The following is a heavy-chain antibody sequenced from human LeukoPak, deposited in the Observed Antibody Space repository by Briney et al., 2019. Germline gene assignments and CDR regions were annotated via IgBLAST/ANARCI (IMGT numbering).Heavy chain of an antibody. J-gene: IGHJ1*01. D-gene: IGHD4-17*01. V-gene: IGHV4-38-2*02. Sequence: PSETLSLTCAVSGYSISSGYYWGWIRQPPGKGLEWIGSIYHSGSTYYSPSLKSRVTISVDTSKNQFSLKLSSVTAADTAVYYCAREVGYGGYSYFQHWGQGTLVTVSS. CDR2: IYHSGST. CDR3: AREVGYGGYSYFQH. CDR1: GYSISSGYY.